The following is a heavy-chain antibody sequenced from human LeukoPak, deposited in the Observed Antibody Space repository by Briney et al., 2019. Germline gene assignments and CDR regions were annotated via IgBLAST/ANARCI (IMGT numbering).Heavy chain of an antibody. Sequence: SETLSLTCAVYGESFSGYYWSWIRQPPGKGLEWSGEINHSGSTNYNPSLKSRVTISVDTSKNQFSLKLSAVTAADTAVYYCARIPVVGASPPDYWGQGPLVTVSS. CDR2: INHSGST. CDR1: GESFSGYY. CDR3: ARIPVVGASPPDY. V-gene: IGHV4-34*01. D-gene: IGHD2-15*01. J-gene: IGHJ4*02.